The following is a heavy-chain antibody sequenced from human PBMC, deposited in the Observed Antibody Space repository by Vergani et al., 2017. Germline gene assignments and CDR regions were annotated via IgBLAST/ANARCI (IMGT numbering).Heavy chain of an antibody. CDR3: AKFGGVRGVGPWYYYYYMDV. CDR1: GFTFSSYA. CDR2: ISYDGSNK. Sequence: QVQLVESGGGVVQPGRSLRLSCAASGFTFSSYAMHWVRQAPGKGLEWVAVISYDGSNKYYADSVKGRFTISRDNSKNTLYLQMNSLRAEDTAVYYCAKFGGVRGVGPWYYYYYMDVWGKGTTVTVSS. V-gene: IGHV3-30-3*02. D-gene: IGHD3-10*01. J-gene: IGHJ6*03.